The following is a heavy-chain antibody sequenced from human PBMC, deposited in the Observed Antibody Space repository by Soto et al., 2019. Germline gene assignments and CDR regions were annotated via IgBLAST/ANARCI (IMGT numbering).Heavy chain of an antibody. D-gene: IGHD2-2*01. V-gene: IGHV1-69*01. CDR3: ARSSCSSTNCYAYCCYYGMDV. CDR2: IIHIFGTA. Sequence: QVQLVQSGAEAKKPGSSVKVSCKASGGTFSSYAISWVRQAPGQGLEWMGGIIHIFGTANYAQKFQGRVTITEDESTSTAYMELSSLRSEDTAVYYCARSSCSSTNCYAYCCYYGMDVWGPGTTVTVSS. CDR1: GGTFSSYA. J-gene: IGHJ6*02.